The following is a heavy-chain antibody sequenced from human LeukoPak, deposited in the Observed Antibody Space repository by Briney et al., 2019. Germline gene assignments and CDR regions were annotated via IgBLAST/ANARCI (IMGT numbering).Heavy chain of an antibody. CDR2: ISYDGSNK. D-gene: IGHD6-19*01. CDR3: AAAVSGWYPFDF. J-gene: IGHJ5*01. Sequence: PGGSLRLSCAASGFTFSSYAMHWVRQAPGKGLEWVAVISYDGSNKYYADSVKGRFTISRDNAESSLHLQMDSLRAEDTAVYYCAAAVSGWYPFDFWGQGTLVTVSS. V-gene: IGHV3-30-3*01. CDR1: GFTFSSYA.